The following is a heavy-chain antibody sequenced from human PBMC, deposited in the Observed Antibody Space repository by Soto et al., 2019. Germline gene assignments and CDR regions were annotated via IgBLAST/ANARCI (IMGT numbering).Heavy chain of an antibody. D-gene: IGHD3-22*01. CDR2: IIPIFGTA. Sequence: SVKVSCKASGGTFSSYAISWVRQAPGQGLEWMGGIIPIFGTANYAQKFQGRVTITADESTSTAYMELSSLRSEDTAVYYCARADSSGGAFDIWGQGTMVTVSS. CDR3: ARADSSGGAFDI. J-gene: IGHJ3*02. V-gene: IGHV1-69*13. CDR1: GGTFSSYA.